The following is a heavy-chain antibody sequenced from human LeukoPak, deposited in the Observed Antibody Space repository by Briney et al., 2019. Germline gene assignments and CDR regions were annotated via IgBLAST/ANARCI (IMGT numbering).Heavy chain of an antibody. CDR2: IRGSGGST. V-gene: IGHV3-23*01. CDR1: GFTFSSYA. Sequence: GGSLRLSCAASGFTFSSYAMSWVRQAPGKGLEWVSAIRGSGGSTYYADSVKGRFTLSIDNSKNTLYLQMNSLRAEDTAVYYCARVRIGFDPWGQGTLVTVSS. J-gene: IGHJ5*02. CDR3: ARVRIGFDP. D-gene: IGHD1-14*01.